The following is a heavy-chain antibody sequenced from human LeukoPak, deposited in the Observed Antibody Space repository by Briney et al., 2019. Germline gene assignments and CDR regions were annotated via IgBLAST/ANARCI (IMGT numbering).Heavy chain of an antibody. CDR3: TTDPYYYDSSGYYY. CDR2: IKSKTDGGTI. D-gene: IGHD3-22*01. J-gene: IGHJ4*02. Sequence: GGSLRLSCAASGFTFSNAWMSWVRQAPGKGLEWVGRIKSKTDGGTIDYAAPVKGRFTISRDDSKNTLYLQMNSLKTEDTAVYYCTTDPYYYDSSGYYYWGQGTLVTVSS. CDR1: GFTFSNAW. V-gene: IGHV3-15*01.